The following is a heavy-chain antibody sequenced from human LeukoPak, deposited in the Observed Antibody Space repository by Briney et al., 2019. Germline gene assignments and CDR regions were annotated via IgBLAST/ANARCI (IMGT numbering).Heavy chain of an antibody. D-gene: IGHD1-26*01. CDR2: ISGSGGST. CDR3: ASSRGIVGATRASDFSD. CDR1: GFTFSSYA. V-gene: IGHV3-23*01. Sequence: GGSLRLSCAASGFTFSSYAMSWVRQAPGKGLEWVSAISGSGGSTYYADSVKGRFTISRDNSKNTLYLQMNSLRAEDTAVYYCASSRGIVGATRASDFSDWGQGTLVTVSS. J-gene: IGHJ4*02.